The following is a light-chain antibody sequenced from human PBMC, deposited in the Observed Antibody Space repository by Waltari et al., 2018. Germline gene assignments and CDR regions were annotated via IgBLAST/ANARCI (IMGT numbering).Light chain of an antibody. CDR1: QSVSSSY. CDR2: GAS. J-gene: IGKJ1*01. Sequence: EIVLTQSPGTLSLSPGERATLSCRASQSVSSSYLAWYQQKPGQAPWVLIHGASNRATGIPDRFSGSGSGTDFTLTISRLEPEEFAVYYCQQYGSSPWTFGQGTKVEIK. V-gene: IGKV3-20*01. CDR3: QQYGSSPWT.